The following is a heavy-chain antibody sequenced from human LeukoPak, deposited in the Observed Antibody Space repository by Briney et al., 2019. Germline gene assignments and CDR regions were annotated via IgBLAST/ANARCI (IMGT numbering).Heavy chain of an antibody. CDR2: IKGDGSST. Sequence: GRSLRLSCAASGFTFSSFWMHWVRQAPGKGLEWVSSIKGDGSSTNYADSVKGRFTISRDNARKSLYLQMNSLRDEDTAVYYCARDNVGATPFDYWGQGTLVTVSS. J-gene: IGHJ4*02. V-gene: IGHV3-74*01. CDR3: ARDNVGATPFDY. D-gene: IGHD1-26*01. CDR1: GFTFSSFW.